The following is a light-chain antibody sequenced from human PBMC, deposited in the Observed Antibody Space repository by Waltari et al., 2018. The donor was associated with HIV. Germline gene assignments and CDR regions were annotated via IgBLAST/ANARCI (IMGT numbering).Light chain of an antibody. Sequence: QSALTQPASVAGSPGQSITISCTGTSSDVGVYNYVSWYQQHPGKAPKLRIYEVSNRRSGVANRFSGSTAGNTASLPISGLQDEDEADYYCSSYTSSSTLVVFGGGTKLTVL. CDR2: EVS. CDR1: SSDVGVYNY. J-gene: IGLJ2*01. CDR3: SSYTSSSTLVV. V-gene: IGLV2-14*01.